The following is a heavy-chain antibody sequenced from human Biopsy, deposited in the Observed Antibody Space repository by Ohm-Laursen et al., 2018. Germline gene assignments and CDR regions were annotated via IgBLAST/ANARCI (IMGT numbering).Heavy chain of an antibody. V-gene: IGHV1-69*10. CDR1: GGTFSNYA. J-gene: IGHJ4*02. D-gene: IGHD3-3*01. Sequence: GAAVKVSCKASGGTFSNYAISWVRQAPGEGLEWMGGIIAGCGLVNYAPKFQGRVSITADKSTTTAYMELSNLKSEDTAVYYCATPFQYYDSWGGYPPFDHWGQGTLVTVSS. CDR3: ATPFQYYDSWGGYPPFDH. CDR2: IIAGCGLV.